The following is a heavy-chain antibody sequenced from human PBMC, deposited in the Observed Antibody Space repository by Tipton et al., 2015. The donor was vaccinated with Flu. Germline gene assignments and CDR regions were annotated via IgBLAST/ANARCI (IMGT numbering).Heavy chain of an antibody. CDR1: GGSISSGRYY. D-gene: IGHD5-24*01. CDR3: ATIRRDGYNVYFDY. CDR2: IYTSGST. Sequence: TLSLTCTVSGGSISSGRYYWSWIRQPAGKGLEWIGRIYTSGSTNYNPSLKSRVTISVDTSKNQFSLKLSSVTAADTAVYYCATIRRDGYNVYFDYWGQGTLVTVSS. J-gene: IGHJ4*02. V-gene: IGHV4-61*02.